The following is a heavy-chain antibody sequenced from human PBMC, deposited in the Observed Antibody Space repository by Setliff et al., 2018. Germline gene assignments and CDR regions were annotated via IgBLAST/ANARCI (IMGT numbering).Heavy chain of an antibody. J-gene: IGHJ4*02. Sequence: ASVKVSCKASGYTFTNFGFHWLRQAPGQGLEWMAMIITSTGKTTYAQKFQGRVTMTKDTSTSTAYMELRSLRPDDTAVYYCVRDLGQWALDFWGQGTLVTVSS. CDR1: GYTFTNFG. D-gene: IGHD1-26*01. CDR3: VRDLGQWALDF. V-gene: IGHV1-18*01. CDR2: IITSTGKT.